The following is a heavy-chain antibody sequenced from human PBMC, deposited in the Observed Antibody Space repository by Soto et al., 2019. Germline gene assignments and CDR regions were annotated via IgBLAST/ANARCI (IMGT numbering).Heavy chain of an antibody. Sequence: QITLKESGPTLVKPTQTLTLTCNFSGFSRSTSGLGVSWIRQPPGKALEWLALIYWDDDDRYSPSLKNRLSLREDTYTDQVVLTLSKLACAGTATYFCIHVIRGVIWKWGQGGLVIVS. J-gene: IGHJ4*02. CDR1: GFSRSTSGLG. D-gene: IGHD1-1*01. CDR2: IYWDDDD. CDR3: IHVIRGVIWK. V-gene: IGHV2-5*02.